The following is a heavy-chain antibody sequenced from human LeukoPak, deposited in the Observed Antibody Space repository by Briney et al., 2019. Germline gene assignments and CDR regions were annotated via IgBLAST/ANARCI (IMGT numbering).Heavy chain of an antibody. CDR2: IYYSGST. J-gene: IGHJ4*02. D-gene: IGHD3-10*01. Sequence: SETLSLTCTVSGGSISSSSYYWGWIRQPPGKGLEWIGSIYYSGSTYYNPSLKSRVTISVDTSKNLFSLKLSSVTAADTAVCYCARDSHYYGSKTGVSWGQGTLVTVSS. CDR3: ARDSHYYGSKTGVS. V-gene: IGHV4-39*07. CDR1: GGSISSSSYY.